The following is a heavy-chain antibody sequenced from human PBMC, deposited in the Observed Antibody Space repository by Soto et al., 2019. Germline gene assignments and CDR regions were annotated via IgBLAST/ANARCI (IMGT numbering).Heavy chain of an antibody. CDR1: GFTFSSYE. CDR3: AAYGGNSSD. J-gene: IGHJ4*02. V-gene: IGHV3-48*03. D-gene: IGHD2-21*02. Sequence: EVQLVESGGGLVQPGGSLRLYCAASGFTFSSYEMNWVRQATGKGLEWVSYISSSGSTIYYADSVKGRFTISRDNAKNSLYLQMNSLRAEDTAVYYCAAYGGNSSDWGQGTLVTVSS. CDR2: ISSSGSTI.